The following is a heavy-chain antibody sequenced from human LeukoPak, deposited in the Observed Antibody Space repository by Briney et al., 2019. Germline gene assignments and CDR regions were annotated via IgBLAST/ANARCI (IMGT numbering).Heavy chain of an antibody. CDR1: GFTFNSYG. J-gene: IGHJ4*02. V-gene: IGHV3-30*18. CDR3: AKGPLRGTAAAIDY. CDR2: ISYDGRNK. D-gene: IGHD2-2*01. Sequence: PGKSLRLSCAASGFTFNSYGMHWVRQAPGKGLEWVAVISYDGRNKHYPDSVKGRFTISRDISTDTLWLQMDSLRTEDTAVYYCAKGPLRGTAAAIDYWGQGTLVTVSS.